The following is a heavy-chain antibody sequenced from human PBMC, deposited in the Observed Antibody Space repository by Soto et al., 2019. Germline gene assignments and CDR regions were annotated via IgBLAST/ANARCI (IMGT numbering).Heavy chain of an antibody. CDR3: ARGFSYASGWYRCFDP. CDR2: IGGSGAAS. V-gene: IGHV3-23*01. J-gene: IGHJ5*02. Sequence: PGGSLRLSCAASGFTFSSYAMNWVRQTPEKGLEWVSVIGGSGAASYYADSVKGRFTISRDNSKNTLYLQMNSLRAEDAAVYYCARGFSYASGWYRCFDPWGQGTLVTVSS. CDR1: GFTFSSYA. D-gene: IGHD6-19*01.